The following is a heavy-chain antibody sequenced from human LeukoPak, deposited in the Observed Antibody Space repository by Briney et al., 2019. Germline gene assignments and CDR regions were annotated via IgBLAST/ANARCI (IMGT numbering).Heavy chain of an antibody. Sequence: ASVKVSCKASGYTFSGYYIHWVRQAPGQGLEWMGWISPSTGGTNYAQKFQGRVTMTRDTSIATAYMELRSLRSDDTAVYYCARMADLDYWGQGTLVTVSS. V-gene: IGHV1-2*02. D-gene: IGHD5-24*01. CDR2: ISPSTGGT. CDR3: ARMADLDY. CDR1: GYTFSGYY. J-gene: IGHJ4*02.